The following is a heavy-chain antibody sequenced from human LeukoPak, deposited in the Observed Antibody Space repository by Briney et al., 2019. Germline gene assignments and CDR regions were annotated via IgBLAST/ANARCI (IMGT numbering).Heavy chain of an antibody. Sequence: GESLRISCKGSGYSFTGYWISWVRQMPGKGLEWMGRIDPSDSYTNYSPSFQGHVTISADKSISTAYLQWSSLKASDTAMYYCARRKGGPLVQDGMDVWGQGTTVTVSS. CDR3: ARRKGGPLVQDGMDV. CDR1: GYSFTGYW. CDR2: IDPSDSYT. V-gene: IGHV5-10-1*01. J-gene: IGHJ6*02. D-gene: IGHD1-26*01.